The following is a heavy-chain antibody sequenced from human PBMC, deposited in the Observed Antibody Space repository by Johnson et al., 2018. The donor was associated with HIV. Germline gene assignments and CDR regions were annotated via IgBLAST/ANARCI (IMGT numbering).Heavy chain of an antibody. CDR2: IKQDGSEK. V-gene: IGHV3-7*01. Sequence: VQLVESGGGLVQPGGSLRLSCVEYGFTVSSSYWMSWVRQAPGKGLEWVANIKQDGSEKYYVDSVKGRFTISRDNVRNSLYLQMNSLIAEYTAVYYWAREGRTGPYAFDIWGQGTMVTVSS. J-gene: IGHJ3*02. CDR1: GFTVSSSYW. D-gene: IGHD7-27*01. CDR3: AREGRTGPYAFDI.